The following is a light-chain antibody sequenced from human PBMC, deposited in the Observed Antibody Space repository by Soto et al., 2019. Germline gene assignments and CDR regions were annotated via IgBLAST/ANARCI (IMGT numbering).Light chain of an antibody. V-gene: IGKV3-11*01. CDR3: XXXSNWPPKIT. CDR2: DAS. J-gene: IGKJ5*01. Sequence: EIVLAQSPATLSLSPGERATLSCRASQSVSIYLAWYQQKPGQAPRLLIYDASNRATGIPANFSGSGSGTDFTLTIRSPGTEDFAVSXXXXXSNWPPKITFGQGTRLEIK. CDR1: QSVSIY.